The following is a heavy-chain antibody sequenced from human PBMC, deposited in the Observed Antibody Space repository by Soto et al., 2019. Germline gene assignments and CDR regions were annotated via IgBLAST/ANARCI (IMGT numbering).Heavy chain of an antibody. J-gene: IGHJ6*02. V-gene: IGHV3-33*01. Sequence: QVQVVESGGGVVQPGRSLRLSCTASGFTFRSHAMHWVRQASGKGLEWVAQIWYDGSNKYYADSVKGRFTISRDNSKNTLYVQMDSLRVEDTAVYYCARDGQSLAPYALDVWGQGTSVTVS. D-gene: IGHD6-19*01. CDR2: IWYDGSNK. CDR1: GFTFRSHA. CDR3: ARDGQSLAPYALDV.